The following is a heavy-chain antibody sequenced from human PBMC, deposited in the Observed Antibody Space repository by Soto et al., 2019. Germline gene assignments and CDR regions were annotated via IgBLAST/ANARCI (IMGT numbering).Heavy chain of an antibody. V-gene: IGHV4-59*01. CDR3: ARDRSYYGSGSYYYYYYGMDV. CDR1: GGSISSYY. CDR2: IYYSGST. D-gene: IGHD3-10*01. J-gene: IGHJ6*02. Sequence: SETLSLTCTVSGGSISSYYWSWIRQPPGKGLEWIGYIYYSGSTNYNPSLKSRVTISVDTSKNQFSLKLSSVTAADTAVYYCARDRSYYGSGSYYYYYYGMDVWGQGTTVTVSS.